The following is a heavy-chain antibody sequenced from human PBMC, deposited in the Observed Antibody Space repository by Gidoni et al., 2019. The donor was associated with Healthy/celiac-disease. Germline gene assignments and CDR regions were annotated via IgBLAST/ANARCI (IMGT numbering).Heavy chain of an antibody. CDR1: GYTFTSYD. CDR2: MNPNSGNT. V-gene: IGHV1-8*01. CDR3: ARTPHVLLWFGELLPVDDAFDI. J-gene: IGHJ3*02. D-gene: IGHD3-10*01. Sequence: QVQLVQSGAEVKTPGASVKVSCKASGYTFTSYDINWVRQATGQGLEWMGWMNPNSGNTGYAQKFQGRVTMTRNTSISTAYMELSSLRSEDTAVYYCARTPHVLLWFGELLPVDDAFDIWGQGTMVTVSS.